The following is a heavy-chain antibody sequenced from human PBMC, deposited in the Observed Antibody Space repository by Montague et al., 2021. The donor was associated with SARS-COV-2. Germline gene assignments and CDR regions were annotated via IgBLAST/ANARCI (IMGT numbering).Heavy chain of an antibody. CDR1: GGSISSSSYY. CDR2: IFYSGST. J-gene: IGHJ4*02. CDR3: ASMVRAQVYYFDY. V-gene: IGHV4-39*01. D-gene: IGHD3-10*01. Sequence: ETLSLTCTVSGGSISSSSYYWGWIRQPPGKGLEWIGGIFYSGSTDYNPSLKSRVTISVDTSKNQFSLKLSSVTAADTAVYYCASMVRAQVYYFDYWGQGTLVTVSS.